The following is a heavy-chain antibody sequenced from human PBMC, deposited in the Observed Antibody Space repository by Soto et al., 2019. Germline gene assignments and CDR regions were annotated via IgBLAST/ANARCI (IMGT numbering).Heavy chain of an antibody. V-gene: IGHV1-2*04. Sequence: ASVKVSCKASGYTFTGYYMHWVRQAPGQGLEWMGWINPNSGGTNYAQKFQGWVTMTRDTSISTAYMELSRLRSDDTAVYYCAGDGVPAKHTCSAPRRKGTLVPVSP. J-gene: IGHJ5*02. CDR2: INPNSGGT. CDR3: AGDGVPAKHTCSAP. D-gene: IGHD2-2*01. CDR1: GYTFTGYY.